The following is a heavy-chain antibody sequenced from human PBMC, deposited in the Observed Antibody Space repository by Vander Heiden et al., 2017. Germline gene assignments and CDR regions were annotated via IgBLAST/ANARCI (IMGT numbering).Heavy chain of an antibody. J-gene: IGHJ6*02. CDR2: ISYDGSNK. D-gene: IGHD5-12*01. CDR3: VWASYSGYDYHYYYGMDV. Sequence: QVQLVESGGGVVQPGRSLRLSCAASGFTFSSYGMHWVRQAPGKGLEWVAVISYDGSNKYYADSVKGRFTISRDNSKNTLYLQMNSLRAEDTAVYYCVWASYSGYDYHYYYGMDVWGQGTTVTVSS. V-gene: IGHV3-30*03. CDR1: GFTFSSYG.